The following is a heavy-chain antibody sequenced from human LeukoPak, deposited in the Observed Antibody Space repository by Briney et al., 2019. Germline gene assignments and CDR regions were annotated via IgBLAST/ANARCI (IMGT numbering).Heavy chain of an antibody. D-gene: IGHD2-2*01. CDR3: ARDGWVVVVPAAPTYYMDV. CDR1: GGSIISYY. Sequence: SETLSLTCSASGGSIISYYWSWIRQPAGKGLEWIGRIYTSGSTNYNPSLKSRVTMSVDTSKNQFSLKLSSVTAADTAVYYCARDGWVVVVPAAPTYYMDVWGKGTTVTVPS. V-gene: IGHV4-4*07. CDR2: IYTSGST. J-gene: IGHJ6*03.